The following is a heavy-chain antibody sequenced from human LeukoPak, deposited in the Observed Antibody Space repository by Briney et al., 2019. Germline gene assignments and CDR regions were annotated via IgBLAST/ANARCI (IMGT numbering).Heavy chain of an antibody. CDR1: GFTFSSYS. CDR3: ARDFTEDIVVVVAADWYFDL. CDR2: ISSSSSTI. D-gene: IGHD2-15*01. Sequence: GGSLRLSCAASGFTFSSYSMNWVRQAPGKGLEWVSYISSSSSTIYYADSVKGRFTISRDNAKNSLYLQMNSLRAEDTAVYYCARDFTEDIVVVVAADWYFDLWGRGTLVSVSS. V-gene: IGHV3-48*04. J-gene: IGHJ2*01.